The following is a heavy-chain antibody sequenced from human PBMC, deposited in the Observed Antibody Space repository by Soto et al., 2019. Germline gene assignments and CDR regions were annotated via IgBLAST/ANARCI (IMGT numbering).Heavy chain of an antibody. Sequence: LSLTCTVSGGSISSGGYYWYWIRQHPGKGLEWIGYIYYSGTTYYNPSLKSRVTISVDTSKNQFSLKLSSVTAADTAVYYCAASCVACGGFNYYGMDVWGQGTTVT. V-gene: IGHV4-31*03. J-gene: IGHJ6*02. CDR1: GGSISSGGYY. CDR3: AASCVACGGFNYYGMDV. CDR2: IYYSGTT. D-gene: IGHD2-21*01.